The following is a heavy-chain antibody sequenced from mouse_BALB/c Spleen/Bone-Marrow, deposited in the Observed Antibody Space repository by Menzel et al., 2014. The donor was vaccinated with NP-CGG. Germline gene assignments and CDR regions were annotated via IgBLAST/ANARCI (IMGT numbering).Heavy chain of an antibody. D-gene: IGHD1-2*01. CDR2: IRNKAKGYTT. CDR3: ARYNNPITTTYWYFDV. J-gene: IGHJ1*01. Sequence: EVQLVESGGGLVQPGGSLRLSCATSEFTFTDYYMSWVRQPPGKALEWLGFIRNKAKGYTTEYSASVKGRVTISRDNSQSIRYLQMNTLKAEDSATYYCARYNNPITTTYWYFDVWGAGTTVTVSS. CDR1: EFTFTDYY. V-gene: IGHV7-3*02.